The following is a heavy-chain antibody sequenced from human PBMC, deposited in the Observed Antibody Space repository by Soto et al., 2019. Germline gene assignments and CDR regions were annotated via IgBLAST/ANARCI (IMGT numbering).Heavy chain of an antibody. Sequence: ASVKVSCKTSGYTFTRYYMHCVPPAPRRGLERMGIINPSGGNTSYAQKFQGRVTMTRDTSTSTVYMELSSLRSEDTAGYYCSRPTGCRYWF. J-gene: IGHJ5*01. V-gene: IGHV1-46*01. CDR2: INPSGGNT. CDR1: GYTFTRYY. CDR3: SRPTGCRYWF.